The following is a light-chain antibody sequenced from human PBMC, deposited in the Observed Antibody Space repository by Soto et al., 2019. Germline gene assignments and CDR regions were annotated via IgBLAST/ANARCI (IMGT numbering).Light chain of an antibody. J-gene: IGKJ1*01. CDR2: GAS. Sequence: EIVMTQSPVTLSVFPWERATLSCRASQSVGATVAWYHQRPGQAPRLLISGASTRATGVPARVSASGSGTAFTLTITSLQSDDFGVYYCKQYADWPTTFGQGTKVDIK. CDR3: KQYADWPTT. CDR1: QSVGAT. V-gene: IGKV3-15*01.